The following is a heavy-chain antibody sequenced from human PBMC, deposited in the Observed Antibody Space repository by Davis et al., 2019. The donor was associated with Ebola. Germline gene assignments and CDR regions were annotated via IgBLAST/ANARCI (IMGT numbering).Heavy chain of an antibody. CDR1: GGSISSGGYY. CDR3: ARSIAAAGTGSWFDP. V-gene: IGHV4-31*03. D-gene: IGHD6-13*01. Sequence: LRLSCTVSGGSISSGGYYWSWIRQHPGKGLEWIGYIYYSGSTYYNPSLKSRVTISVDTSKNQFSLKLSSVTAADTAVYYCARSIAAAGTGSWFDPWGQGTLVTVSS. J-gene: IGHJ5*02. CDR2: IYYSGST.